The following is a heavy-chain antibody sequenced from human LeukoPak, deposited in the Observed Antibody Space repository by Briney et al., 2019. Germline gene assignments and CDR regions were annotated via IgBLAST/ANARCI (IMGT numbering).Heavy chain of an antibody. CDR1: GFTFSSYA. V-gene: IGHV3-30-3*01. J-gene: IGHJ4*02. D-gene: IGHD6-19*01. CDR2: ISYDGSNK. Sequence: GGSLRLSCAASGFTFSSYAMHWVRQAPGKGLEWVAVISYDGSNKYYADSVKGRFTISRDNSKNTLYLQMNSLRAEDTAVYYCARVGSSGWFNSDYWGQGTLVTVSS. CDR3: ARVGSSGWFNSDY.